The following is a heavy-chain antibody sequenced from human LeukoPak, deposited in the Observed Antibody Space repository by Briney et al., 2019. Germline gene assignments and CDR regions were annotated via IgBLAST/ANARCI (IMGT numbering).Heavy chain of an antibody. Sequence: GGSLRLSCAVSGFIFGSYAMHWVRQAPGKGLEWVAVISPDGTTNYYGDSVKGRITISRDNSKNMMYLQMNSLRAEDTAVYFCAKGSTSSTYCQSDYWGQGTLVTVSS. CDR3: AKGSTSSTYCQSDY. CDR2: ISPDGTTN. D-gene: IGHD4-11*01. CDR1: GFIFGSYA. J-gene: IGHJ4*02. V-gene: IGHV3-30*18.